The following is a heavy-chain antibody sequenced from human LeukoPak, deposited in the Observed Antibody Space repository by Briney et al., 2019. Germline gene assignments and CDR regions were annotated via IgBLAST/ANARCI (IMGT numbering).Heavy chain of an antibody. Sequence: QTGGSLRLSCAVSGFTVSQNYMSWVRHASGKGPEWVSVIYTDGSTSYPDSLKGRFTVSRDNSRNMVYLQMNSLTVDDTAVYYCATGGPLLGYWGQGTLVTVSS. D-gene: IGHD1-14*01. CDR2: IYTDGST. CDR3: ATGGPLLGY. V-gene: IGHV3-53*01. CDR1: GFTVSQNY. J-gene: IGHJ4*02.